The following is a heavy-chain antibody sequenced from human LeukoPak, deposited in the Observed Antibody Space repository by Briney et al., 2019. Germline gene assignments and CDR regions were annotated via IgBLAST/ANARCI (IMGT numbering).Heavy chain of an antibody. V-gene: IGHV1-18*01. CDR1: GYTFTSYG. Sequence: ASAKVSCKASGYTFTSYGISWVRQAPGQGLEWMGWISAYNGNTDYAQKLQGRVTMTTDTSTSTAYMELRSLRSDDTAVYYCARVGSYDAPDAFDIWGQGTMVTVSS. CDR2: ISAYNGNT. J-gene: IGHJ3*02. D-gene: IGHD1-26*01. CDR3: ARVGSYDAPDAFDI.